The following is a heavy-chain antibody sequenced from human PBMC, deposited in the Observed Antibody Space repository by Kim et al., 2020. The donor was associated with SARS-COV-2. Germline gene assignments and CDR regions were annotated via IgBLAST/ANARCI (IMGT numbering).Heavy chain of an antibody. D-gene: IGHD3-3*02. V-gene: IGHV4-31*03. CDR2: IYYSGST. Sequence: SETLSLTCTVSGGSISSGGYYWSWIRQHPGKGLEWIGYIYYSGSTYYNPSLKSRVTISVDTSKNQFSLKLSSVTAADTAVYYCAREVLSTTDWYFDLWGRGTLVTVSS. J-gene: IGHJ2*01. CDR3: AREVLSTTDWYFDL. CDR1: GGSISSGGYY.